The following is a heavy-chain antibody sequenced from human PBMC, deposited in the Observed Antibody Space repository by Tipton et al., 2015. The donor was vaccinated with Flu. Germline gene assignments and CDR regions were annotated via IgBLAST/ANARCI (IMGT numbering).Heavy chain of an antibody. Sequence: TLSLTCTVSGGSVSSGSYYWSWIRQPPGKGLEWIGYIYYSGSTNYNPSLKSRVTIPVDTSKNQFSLKLSSVTAADTAVYYCARHPYYYYYMDVWGKGTTVTVSS. CDR1: GGSVSSGSYY. CDR2: IYYSGST. J-gene: IGHJ6*03. V-gene: IGHV4-61*01. CDR3: ARHPYYYYYMDV.